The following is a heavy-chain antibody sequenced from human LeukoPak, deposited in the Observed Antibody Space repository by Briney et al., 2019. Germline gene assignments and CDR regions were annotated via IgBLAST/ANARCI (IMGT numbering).Heavy chain of an antibody. CDR3: ARVRGATVTTGDYYYYYMDV. D-gene: IGHD4-17*01. Sequence: PSETLSLTCAVSGGSISSSNWWSWVRQPPGKGLEWIGEIYHSGSTNYNPSLKSRVTISVDKSKNQFSLKLTSVTAADTAVYYCARVRGATVTTGDYYYYYMDVWGKGTTVTISS. CDR2: IYHSGST. CDR1: GGSISSSNW. V-gene: IGHV4-4*02. J-gene: IGHJ6*03.